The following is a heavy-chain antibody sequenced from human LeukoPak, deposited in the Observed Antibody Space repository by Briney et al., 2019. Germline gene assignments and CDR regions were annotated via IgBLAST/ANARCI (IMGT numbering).Heavy chain of an antibody. CDR3: ARGSGSYYNPSWFDP. CDR1: GYSFTSYW. CDR2: IYPGDSDT. J-gene: IGHJ5*02. D-gene: IGHD3-10*01. Sequence: GESLKISCKGSGYSFTSYWTGWVRQMPGKGLEWMGIIYPGDSDTRYSPSFQGQVTISADKSISTAYLQWSSLKASDTAMYYCARGSGSYYNPSWFDPWGQGTLVTVSS. V-gene: IGHV5-51*01.